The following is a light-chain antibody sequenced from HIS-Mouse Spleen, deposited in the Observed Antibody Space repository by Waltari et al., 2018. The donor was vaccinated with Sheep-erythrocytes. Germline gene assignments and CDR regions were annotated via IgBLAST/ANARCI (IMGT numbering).Light chain of an antibody. J-gene: IGLJ3*02. CDR3: SSYTSSSTWV. CDR1: SSNIGSNY. Sequence: QSVLTQPPSASGTPGQRVTISCSGSSSNIGSNYVYWYQQPPGTAPKLMIYEVSNRPSGVSNRFSGSKSGNTASLTISGLQAEDEADYYCSSYTSSSTWVFGGGTKLTVL. V-gene: IGLV2-14*01. CDR2: EVS.